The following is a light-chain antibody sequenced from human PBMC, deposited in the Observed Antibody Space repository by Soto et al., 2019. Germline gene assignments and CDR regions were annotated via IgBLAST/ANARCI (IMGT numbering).Light chain of an antibody. CDR2: EDD. CDR1: SGSIGSNS. V-gene: IGLV6-57*04. J-gene: IGLJ2*01. Sequence: NFMLTQPHSVSESPGKTVTISCTRSSGSIGSNSVQWYRQRPGSAPTTVIYEDDQRPSGVPNRFSGSIDSSSNSASLTISGLQTEDEADYYCQSYDTNTVLFGGGTQLTVL. CDR3: QSYDTNTVL.